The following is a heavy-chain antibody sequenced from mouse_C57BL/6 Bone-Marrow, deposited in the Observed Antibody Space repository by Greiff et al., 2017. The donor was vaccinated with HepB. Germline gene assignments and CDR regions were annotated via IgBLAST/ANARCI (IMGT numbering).Heavy chain of an antibody. CDR2: INPSTGGT. Sequence: EVQLKESGPELVKPGASVKISCKASGYSFTGYYMNWVKQSPEKSLEWIGEINPSTGGTTYNQKFKAKATLTVDKSSSTAYMQLKSLTSEDSAVYYCARYDGYYEAMDYWGQGTSVTVSS. D-gene: IGHD2-3*01. V-gene: IGHV1-42*01. J-gene: IGHJ4*01. CDR1: GYSFTGYY. CDR3: ARYDGYYEAMDY.